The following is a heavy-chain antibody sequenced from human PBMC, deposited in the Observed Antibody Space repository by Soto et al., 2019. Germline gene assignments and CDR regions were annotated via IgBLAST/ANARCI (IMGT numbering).Heavy chain of an antibody. Sequence: PSETLSLTCTVSGGSIGSSSYYWGWIRQPPGKGLEWIGSIYYSGSTYYNPSLKSRVTISVDTSKNQFSLKLSSVTAADTAVYYCARHRTYCSGGSCHSLYYFDYWGQGTLVTVSS. J-gene: IGHJ4*02. D-gene: IGHD2-15*01. CDR3: ARHRTYCSGGSCHSLYYFDY. V-gene: IGHV4-39*01. CDR2: IYYSGST. CDR1: GGSIGSSSYY.